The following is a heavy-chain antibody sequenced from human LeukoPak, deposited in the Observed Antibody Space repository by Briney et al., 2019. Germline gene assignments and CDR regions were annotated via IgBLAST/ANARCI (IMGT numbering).Heavy chain of an antibody. CDR3: ARGYALNFDY. V-gene: IGHV3-30-3*01. CDR1: GFPFSTYA. Sequence: GGSLRLSCAPSGFPFSTYAMHWVRQAPGKGLEWVAVISYDEANKYYADSVKGRFTISRDNSKNTLYLQMNSLRAEDTAVYYCARGYALNFDYWGQGTLVTVSS. D-gene: IGHD1-1*01. CDR2: ISYDEANK. J-gene: IGHJ4*02.